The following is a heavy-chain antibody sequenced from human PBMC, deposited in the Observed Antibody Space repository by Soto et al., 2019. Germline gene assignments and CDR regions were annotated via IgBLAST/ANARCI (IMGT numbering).Heavy chain of an antibody. CDR3: ARDGVVVPSALYYFDY. CDR1: GYTFTSYY. D-gene: IGHD2-2*01. V-gene: IGHV1-46*01. J-gene: IGHJ4*02. Sequence: ASVKVSCKASGYTFTSYYMHWVRQAPGQGLEWMGIINPSGYGTSYAQKFQGRVTMTRDTSTSTLYMELRSLRSDDTAVYFCARDGVVVPSALYYFDYWGQGTLVTVSS. CDR2: INPSGYGT.